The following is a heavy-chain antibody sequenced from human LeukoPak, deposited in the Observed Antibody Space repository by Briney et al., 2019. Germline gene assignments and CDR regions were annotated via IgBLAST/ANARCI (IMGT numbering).Heavy chain of an antibody. CDR3: AREPEVGLSAFDI. J-gene: IGHJ3*02. CDR1: GYTFTSYG. V-gene: IGHV1-18*01. CDR2: ISAYNGNT. Sequence: GASVKVSCKASGYTFTSYGISWVRQAPGQGLEWMGWISAYNGNTNYAQKLQGRVTITADESTSTAYMELSSLRSEDTAVYYCAREPEVGLSAFDIWGQGTMVTVSS. D-gene: IGHD1-26*01.